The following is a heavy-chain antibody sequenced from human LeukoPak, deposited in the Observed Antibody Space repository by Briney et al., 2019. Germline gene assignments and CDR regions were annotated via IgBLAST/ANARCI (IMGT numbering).Heavy chain of an antibody. V-gene: IGHV4-31*03. CDR1: GGSISCGGYY. D-gene: IGHD4-17*01. J-gene: IGHJ5*01. CDR2: LYYSGST. CDR3: ARAPYGDFPFES. Sequence: SETLSLTCTVSGGSISCGGYYWSWIRQHPGKGLEWIGYLYYSGSTYYNPSLKSRVTISVDTSKNQFSLKLSSVTAADTAVYYCARAPYGDFPFESWGQGTLVTVSS.